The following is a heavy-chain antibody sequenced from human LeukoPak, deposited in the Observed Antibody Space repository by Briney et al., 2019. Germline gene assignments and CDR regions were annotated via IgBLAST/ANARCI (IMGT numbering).Heavy chain of an antibody. V-gene: IGHV1-18*01. CDR2: ISAYNANT. D-gene: IGHD3-10*01. CDR1: GYTFNNYG. Sequence: ASVKVSCKASGYTFNNYGISWVRQAPGQGLEWMGWISAYNANTDYAQKVQGRVSMTTEATTSTAYLELGSLGSDDTAVYYCARSGYYGSGSYYTPLYYFDYWGQGTLVTVYS. CDR3: ARSGYYGSGSYYTPLYYFDY. J-gene: IGHJ4*02.